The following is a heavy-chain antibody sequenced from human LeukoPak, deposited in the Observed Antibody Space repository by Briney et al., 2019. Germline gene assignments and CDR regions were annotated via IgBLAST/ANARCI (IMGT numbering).Heavy chain of an antibody. Sequence: PSETLSLTCTVSGYSISSGYYWGWIRQPPGKGLEWIGSIYHNGSTYYNPSLKSRVTISVDTSKNQFSLKLSSVTAADTAVYYCARDSQAPLGYYYDSSGPLFDYWGQGTLVTVSS. J-gene: IGHJ4*02. V-gene: IGHV4-38-2*02. CDR1: GYSISSGYY. CDR2: IYHNGST. D-gene: IGHD3-22*01. CDR3: ARDSQAPLGYYYDSSGPLFDY.